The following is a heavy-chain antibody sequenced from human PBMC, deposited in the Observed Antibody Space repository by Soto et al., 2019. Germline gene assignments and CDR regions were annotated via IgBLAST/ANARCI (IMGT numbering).Heavy chain of an antibody. CDR1: GGSISSYY. CDR2: IYYSVST. V-gene: IGHV4-59*01. J-gene: IGHJ6*02. Sequence: SETLSLTCTVSGGSISSYYWSWIRQPPGKGLGWIGYIYYSVSTNYNPSLKSRVTISVDTSKNQFSLKLSSVTAADTAVYYCARGDPLLWFGEKVYYGMDVWGQGTTVTVSS. D-gene: IGHD3-10*01. CDR3: ARGDPLLWFGEKVYYGMDV.